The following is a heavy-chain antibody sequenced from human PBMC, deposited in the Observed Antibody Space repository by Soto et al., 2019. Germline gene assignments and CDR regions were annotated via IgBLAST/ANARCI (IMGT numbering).Heavy chain of an antibody. D-gene: IGHD2-2*01. J-gene: IGHJ4*02. CDR1: GFTFSSYA. Sequence: GGSLRLSCAASGFTFSSYAMSWVRQAPGKGLEWVSAISGSGGSTYYADSVKGRFTISRDNSKNTLYLQMNSLRAEDTAVYYCAERIVVVPAATHRPDYWGQGTLVTVSS. V-gene: IGHV3-23*01. CDR3: AERIVVVPAATHRPDY. CDR2: ISGSGGST.